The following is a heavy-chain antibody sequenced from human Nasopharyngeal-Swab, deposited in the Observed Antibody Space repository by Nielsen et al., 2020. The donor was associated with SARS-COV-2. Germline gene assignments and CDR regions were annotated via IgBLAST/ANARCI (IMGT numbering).Heavy chain of an antibody. CDR3: ARPAGGGYFDY. D-gene: IGHD3-16*01. V-gene: IGHV5-51*01. CDR2: IYPGNSDT. J-gene: IGHJ4*02. Sequence: VRQMPGKGLEWLGVIYPGNSDTRYSPSFQGQVTISADKSISTAYLQWSSLKASDTAMYYCARPAGGGYFDYWGQGTLVTVSS.